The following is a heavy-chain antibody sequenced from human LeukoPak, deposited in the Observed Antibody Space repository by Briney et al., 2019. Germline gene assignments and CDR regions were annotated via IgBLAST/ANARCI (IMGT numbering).Heavy chain of an antibody. CDR3: GTLLSNGPFDY. Sequence: ASVKVSCKAPGYTFTGYYMHWVRQAPGRGLEWMGYIYPNSGATKYAQKFQGRVTMTRDTSISTAYMELSGLGSDDTAVYYCGTLLSNGPFDYWGQGSLVTVSS. J-gene: IGHJ4*02. CDR2: IYPNSGAT. V-gene: IGHV1-2*02. CDR1: GYTFTGYY.